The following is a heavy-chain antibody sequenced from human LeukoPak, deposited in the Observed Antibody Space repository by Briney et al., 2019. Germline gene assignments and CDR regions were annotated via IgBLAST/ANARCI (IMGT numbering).Heavy chain of an antibody. CDR3: ARSYYDILTGFDY. CDR2: IYYSGST. Sequence: PSETLSLTCTVSGGSISSYYWSWIRQPPGKGLEWIGYIYYSGSTNYNPSLKSRVTISVDTSKSQFSLKLSSVTAADTAVYYCARSYYDILTGFDYWGQGTLVTVSS. J-gene: IGHJ4*02. D-gene: IGHD3-9*01. V-gene: IGHV4-59*01. CDR1: GGSISSYY.